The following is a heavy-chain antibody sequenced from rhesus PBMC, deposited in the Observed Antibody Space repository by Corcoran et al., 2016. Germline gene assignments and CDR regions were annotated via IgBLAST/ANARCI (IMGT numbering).Heavy chain of an antibody. V-gene: IGHV4-173*01. Sequence: QVQLQESGPGLVKPSETLSLTCTVSGTSIRSYYWSWIRQSPAKGLEWIGRLSGRGGSTDYNPTLKSRVTISTDTSENQFSLKLDSMTTADTAVYFCARDRAVTRPFDYWGQGVLVTISS. D-gene: IGHD4-23*01. CDR2: LSGRGGST. J-gene: IGHJ4*01. CDR1: GTSIRSYY. CDR3: ARDRAVTRPFDY.